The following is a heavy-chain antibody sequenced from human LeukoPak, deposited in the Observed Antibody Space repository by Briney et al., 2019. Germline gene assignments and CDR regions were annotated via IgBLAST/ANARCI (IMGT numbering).Heavy chain of an antibody. Sequence: GGSLRLSCAASGFTFSSYGMHWVRQAPGKGLEWVAVIWYDGSNKYYADSVKGRFTISRDNSKNMLYLQMNSLRAEDTAVYYCARPRSSGWYYFDYWGQGTLVTVSS. CDR2: IWYDGSNK. CDR3: ARPRSSGWYYFDY. J-gene: IGHJ4*02. CDR1: GFTFSSYG. D-gene: IGHD6-19*01. V-gene: IGHV3-33*01.